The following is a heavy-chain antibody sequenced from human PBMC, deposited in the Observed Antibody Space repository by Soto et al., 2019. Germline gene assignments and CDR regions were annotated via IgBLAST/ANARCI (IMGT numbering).Heavy chain of an antibody. CDR3: ASRSPALDY. CDR2: IWYDGSNK. CDR1: GFNFSSYG. Sequence: QVQLVESGGGVVQAGRSLRLSCAASGFNFSSYGMHWVRHAQGKGLECVAVIWYDGSNKYYADFVKCRFTISRDNSKNTLYLQMNSLRAEDTAVYYCASRSPALDYWGQGTLVTVSS. J-gene: IGHJ4*02. V-gene: IGHV3-33*01. D-gene: IGHD2-2*01.